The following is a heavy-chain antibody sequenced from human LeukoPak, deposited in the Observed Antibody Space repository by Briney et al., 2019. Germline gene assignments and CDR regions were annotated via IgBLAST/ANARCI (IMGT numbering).Heavy chain of an antibody. CDR1: GFTFSSYA. D-gene: IGHD6-6*01. V-gene: IGHV3-23*01. Sequence: PGGSLRLSCAASGFTFSSYAMSWVRQAPGKGLEWVSAISGSGGSTYYADSVKGRFTISRDNSKHTLYLQMNSLRVEDTAVYYCARDRLYSSSSEDYWGQGTLVTVSS. CDR3: ARDRLYSSSSEDY. CDR2: ISGSGGST. J-gene: IGHJ4*02.